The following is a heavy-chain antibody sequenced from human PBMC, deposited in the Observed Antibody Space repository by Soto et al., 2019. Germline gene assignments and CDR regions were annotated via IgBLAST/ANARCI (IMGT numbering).Heavy chain of an antibody. CDR3: ARAGLVVGAKRHFHH. CDR2: ISTYNGTT. D-gene: IGHD1-26*01. J-gene: IGHJ1*01. V-gene: IGHV1-18*04. CDR1: GYTFTSFG. Sequence: QVQLVQSGAEVKKPGASVKVSCKASGYTFTSFGISWVRQAPGQGLEWMGWISTYNGTTNHAQKLQGRVTMTIDTSTSTAYMELRSLRSDDTAVYYWARAGLVVGAKRHFHHWGQGTLVIVSS.